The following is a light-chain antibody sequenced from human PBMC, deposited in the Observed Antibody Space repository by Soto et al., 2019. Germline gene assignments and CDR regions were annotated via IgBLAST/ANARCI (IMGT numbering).Light chain of an antibody. V-gene: IGLV1-44*01. CDR2: TND. CDR3: AAWDDTSSFV. J-gene: IGLJ1*01. CDR1: SSNIGRNT. Sequence: QCSLTQPASASGTPGQRVIISCSGGSSNIGRNTVNWYQHLPGTAPRLLIYTNDQRPSGVPDRFSGSKSGTSASLAISGLQSEDEADYYCAAWDDTSSFVFGTGTKVTVL.